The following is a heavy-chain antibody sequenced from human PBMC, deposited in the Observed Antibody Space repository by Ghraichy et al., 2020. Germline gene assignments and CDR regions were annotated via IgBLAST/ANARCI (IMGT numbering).Heavy chain of an antibody. Sequence: GGSLRLSCAASGFTFSSFPMSWVRQSPGKGLEWVSGISGSGSSMYYADSVKGRFTISRDNSKNRLYLEMDSLRVDDTAEYFCAKDPPRGSSDAFDIWGQGTKVTVSS. CDR1: GFTFSSFP. CDR2: ISGSGSSM. J-gene: IGHJ3*02. V-gene: IGHV3-23*01. D-gene: IGHD3-10*01. CDR3: AKDPPRGSSDAFDI.